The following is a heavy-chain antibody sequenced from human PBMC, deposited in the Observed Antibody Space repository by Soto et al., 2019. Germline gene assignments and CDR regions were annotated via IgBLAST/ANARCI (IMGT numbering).Heavy chain of an antibody. CDR3: ARQSTSKGKYAMDV. J-gene: IGHJ6*02. CDR1: GYGFTIYW. D-gene: IGHD3-3*02. V-gene: IGHV5-51*01. Sequence: PGESLKISCKGSGYGFTIYWIGWVRQMPGKGLEWMGIIYPGDSDTRYSPSFQGQVTISADKSISTAYLQWSSLRASDTAMYYCARQSTSKGKYAMDVWGQGTTVTVSS. CDR2: IYPGDSDT.